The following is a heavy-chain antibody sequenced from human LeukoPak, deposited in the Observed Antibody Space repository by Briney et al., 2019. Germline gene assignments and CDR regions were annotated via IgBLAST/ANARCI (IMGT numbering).Heavy chain of an antibody. D-gene: IGHD6-19*01. CDR1: GFTFSSYA. J-gene: IGHJ3*02. Sequence: GGSLRLSCAASGFTFSSYAMNWVRQAPGKGLEWVSGISGSGGSTYYADSVKGRFTISRDNSKNTLYLQMNSLRAEDTAVYYCAKWEEQWLVRAFDIWGQGTMVTVSS. CDR2: ISGSGGST. CDR3: AKWEEQWLVRAFDI. V-gene: IGHV3-23*01.